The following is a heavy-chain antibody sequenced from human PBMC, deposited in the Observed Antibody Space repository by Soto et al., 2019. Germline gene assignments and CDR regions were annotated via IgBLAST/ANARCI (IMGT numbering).Heavy chain of an antibody. Sequence: EVQLVESGGGLVQPGGSLRLSCAASGFTFSSYWMHWVRQAPGKWLVWVSRINSDGSSTSYADSVKGRFTISRDNAKNTLYLQMNSLRAEDTAVYYCARGSPYYDFWSGYSQLDVWGKGTTVTVSS. CDR1: GFTFSSYW. V-gene: IGHV3-74*01. J-gene: IGHJ6*04. CDR2: INSDGSST. CDR3: ARGSPYYDFWSGYSQLDV. D-gene: IGHD3-3*01.